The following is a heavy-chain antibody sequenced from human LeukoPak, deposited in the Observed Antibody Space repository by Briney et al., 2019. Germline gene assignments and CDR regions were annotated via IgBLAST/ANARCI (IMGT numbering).Heavy chain of an antibody. CDR1: GYTFSNFG. D-gene: IGHD2-2*01. CDR2: ISGNNDNP. V-gene: IGHV1-18*03. CDR3: ARDGTSTDDY. Sequence: ASVKVSCKTSGYTFSNFGISWVRQAPGQGLEWMGWISGNNDNPNYGQKFQGRFTVTTDSSTSTAYMELRNLRSDDMAVYYCARDGTSTDDYWGQGTLVTVSS. J-gene: IGHJ4*02.